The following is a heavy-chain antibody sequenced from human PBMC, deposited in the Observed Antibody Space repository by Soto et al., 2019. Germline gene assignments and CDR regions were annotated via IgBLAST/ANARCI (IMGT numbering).Heavy chain of an antibody. CDR1: GFSLTSRPMG. J-gene: IGHJ4*02. V-gene: IGHV2-5*02. D-gene: IGHD1-1*01. CDR3: AHSLSRYNCNCGSFDY. CDR2: IYWDDDK. Sequence: QITLKESGPTLVKPTQTLTLTCTFSGFSLTSRPMGVGWIRQPPGKALEWLVFIYWDDDKRYSPSLNSRLTIPQHTPAHQVVLPIPTMAPVHTATYYSAHSLSRYNCNCGSFDYWGQGPLVTLSS.